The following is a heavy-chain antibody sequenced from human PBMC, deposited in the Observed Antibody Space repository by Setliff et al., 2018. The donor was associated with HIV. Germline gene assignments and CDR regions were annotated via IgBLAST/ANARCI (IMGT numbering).Heavy chain of an antibody. CDR2: IYYSGST. CDR1: GGSISSGDYY. V-gene: IGHV4-30-4*08. D-gene: IGHD4-4*01. Sequence: TSETLSLTCTVSGGSISSGDYYWSWIRQPPGKGLEWIGYIYYSGSTYYNPSLRSRVTISLDTSKNQFSLKLSSVTAADTAVYFCARVRRDGNSFDDWGQGTLVTVPQ. CDR3: ARVRRDGNSFDD. J-gene: IGHJ4*02.